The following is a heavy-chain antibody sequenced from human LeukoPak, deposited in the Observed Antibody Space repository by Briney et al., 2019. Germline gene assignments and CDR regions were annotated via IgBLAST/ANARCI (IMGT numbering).Heavy chain of an antibody. V-gene: IGHV1-18*01. CDR3: AREAVYGYSSSTYYFDY. Sequence: ASVKVSCKASGYTFTSYGISWVRQAPGQGLEWMGWISAYNGNTNYAQKLQGRVTMTTDTSTSTAYLELRSLRSDDTAVYYCAREAVYGYSSSTYYFDYWGQGTLVTVSS. CDR2: ISAYNGNT. D-gene: IGHD6-6*01. CDR1: GYTFTSYG. J-gene: IGHJ4*02.